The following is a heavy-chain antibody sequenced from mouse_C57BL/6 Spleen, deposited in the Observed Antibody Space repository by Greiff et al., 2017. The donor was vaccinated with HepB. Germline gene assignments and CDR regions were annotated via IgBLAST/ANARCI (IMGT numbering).Heavy chain of an antibody. D-gene: IGHD1-1*01. Sequence: EVKLEESGGGLVQPGGSMKLSCVASGFTFSNYWMNWVRQSPEKGLEWVAQIRLKSDNYATHYAVSVKGRFTISRDDSKSSVYLQMNNLRAEATGIYYCTHRYYGSSPYYFDYWAQGTTLTVSS. CDR2: IRLKSDNYAT. CDR3: THRYYGSSPYYFDY. CDR1: GFTFSNYW. J-gene: IGHJ2*01. V-gene: IGHV6-3*01.